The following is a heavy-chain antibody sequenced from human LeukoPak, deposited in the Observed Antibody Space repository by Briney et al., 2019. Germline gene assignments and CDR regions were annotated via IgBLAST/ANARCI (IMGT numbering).Heavy chain of an antibody. CDR3: ARFRTRDDKAFDY. V-gene: IGHV3-48*01. CDR2: IGTTSGAI. Sequence: GGSLRLSCAASGFTFNAFGMNWDRQAPGKGLEWVSYIGTTSGAIYYADSVKGRFTISRDSAKNSLYLQMNSLRAEDTAVYYCARFRTRDDKAFDYWGQGTLVTVSS. J-gene: IGHJ4*02. D-gene: IGHD1-1*01. CDR1: GFTFNAFG.